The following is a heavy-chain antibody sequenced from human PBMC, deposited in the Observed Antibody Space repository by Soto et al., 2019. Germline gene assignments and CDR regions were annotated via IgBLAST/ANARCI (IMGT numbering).Heavy chain of an antibody. CDR2: TSAFHGNS. CDR3: ARLVVAGGTLDY. Sequence: ASVKVSCKASGYPFSSYGITWVRQAPGQGLEWMGWTSAFHGNSTYSEKFQDRVTMTIDTSTSTAYMDLRSLRSDDTAVYYCARLVVAGGTLDYWGLGTLVTVSS. CDR1: GYPFSSYG. J-gene: IGHJ4*02. V-gene: IGHV1-18*01. D-gene: IGHD2-15*01.